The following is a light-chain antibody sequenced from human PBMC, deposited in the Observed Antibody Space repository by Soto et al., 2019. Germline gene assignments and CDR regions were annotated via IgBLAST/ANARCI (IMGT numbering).Light chain of an antibody. J-gene: IGKJ4*01. CDR1: QSINTW. V-gene: IGKV1-5*03. CDR2: KAS. Sequence: DIQLTQSPSTLSACVGDTITITCRASQSINTWLAWYQQRPGKAPKLLIYKASSLEGGVPSRFSGSGSGTEFSLTISSLQPDDFGTYYCQQYDTSPLTFGGGTRWIS. CDR3: QQYDTSPLT.